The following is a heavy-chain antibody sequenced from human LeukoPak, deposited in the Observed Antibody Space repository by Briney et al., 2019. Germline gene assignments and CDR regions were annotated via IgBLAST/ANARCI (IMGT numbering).Heavy chain of an antibody. CDR3: ARDHSGITMVRGVMGPYFDY. CDR2: IGTAGDT. V-gene: IGHV3-13*01. Sequence: GGSLRLSCAASGFTFSSYDMHWVRQATGKGLEWVSAIGTAGDTYYPGSVRGRFTISRENAKNSLYLQMNSLRAEDTAVYYCARDHSGITMVRGVMGPYFDYWGQGTLVTVSS. J-gene: IGHJ4*02. CDR1: GFTFSSYD. D-gene: IGHD3-10*01.